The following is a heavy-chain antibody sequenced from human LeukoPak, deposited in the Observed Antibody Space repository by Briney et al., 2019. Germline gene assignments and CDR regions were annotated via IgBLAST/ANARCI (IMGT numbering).Heavy chain of an antibody. Sequence: SETLSLTCTVSGGSISSSSYYWGWIRQPPGKGLEWIGSIYYSGSTYYNPSLKSRVTISVDTSKNQFSLKLSSVTAADTAVYYCARDQGSYDILTGYYNLGAFDIWGQGTMVTVSS. D-gene: IGHD3-9*01. CDR2: IYYSGST. CDR3: ARDQGSYDILTGYYNLGAFDI. V-gene: IGHV4-39*07. CDR1: GGSISSSSYY. J-gene: IGHJ3*02.